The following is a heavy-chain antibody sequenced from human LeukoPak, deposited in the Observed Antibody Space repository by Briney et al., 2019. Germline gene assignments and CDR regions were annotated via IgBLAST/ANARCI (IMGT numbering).Heavy chain of an antibody. D-gene: IGHD5-18*01. Sequence: SETLSLTCAVSGASMNAHYWSWIRQPPGKGLEWIGYMLDTVTTKDNPSLKSRFTLSADTSKNQFSLRLTSVTAADTAVYYCATIKRGNIFGYFDFWGQGIPVTVSS. CDR1: GASMNAHY. J-gene: IGHJ4*02. CDR2: MLDTVTT. V-gene: IGHV4-59*11. CDR3: ATIKRGNIFGYFDF.